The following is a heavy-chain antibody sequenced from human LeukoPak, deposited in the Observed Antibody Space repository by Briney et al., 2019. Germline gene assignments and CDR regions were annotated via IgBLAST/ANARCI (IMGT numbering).Heavy chain of an antibody. J-gene: IGHJ4*02. V-gene: IGHV3-21*01. CDR2: ISSSSSYI. D-gene: IGHD5-18*01. CDR3: ARVRVDTSMVTPSGFDY. CDR1: GFTFSSYS. Sequence: GGSLRLSCAASGFTFSSYSMNWVRQAPGKGLEWVSSISSSSSYIYYADSVKGRFTISRDNAKNSLYLQMNSLRAEDTAVYYCARVRVDTSMVTPSGFDYWGQGTLVTVSS.